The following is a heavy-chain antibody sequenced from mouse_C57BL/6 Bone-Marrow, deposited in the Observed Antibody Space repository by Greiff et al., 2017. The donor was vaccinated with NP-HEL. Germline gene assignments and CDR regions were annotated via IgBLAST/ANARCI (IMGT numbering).Heavy chain of an antibody. CDR3: ARSGLRRRYFDV. Sequence: QVQLQQPGAELVKPGASVKMSCKASGYTFTSYWITWVKQRPGQGLEWIGDIYPGSGSTNYNEKFKSKATLTVDTSSSTAYMQLSSLTSEDSAVYYCARSGLRRRYFDVWGTGTTVTVSS. V-gene: IGHV1-55*01. J-gene: IGHJ1*03. CDR2: IYPGSGST. CDR1: GYTFTSYW. D-gene: IGHD2-4*01.